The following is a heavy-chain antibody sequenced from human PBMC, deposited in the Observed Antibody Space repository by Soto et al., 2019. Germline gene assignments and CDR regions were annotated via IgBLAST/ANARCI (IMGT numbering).Heavy chain of an antibody. CDR1: GFTFSTYD. CDR3: ARVVWGYSGYDYYFDY. J-gene: IGHJ4*02. V-gene: IGHV3-13*01. CDR2: IGSAGDT. D-gene: IGHD5-12*01. Sequence: GGSLRLSCAASGFTFSTYDMHWVRQATGKGLEWVSAIGSAGDTSYPASVKGRFTISRENAKNSLYLQMNSLRAGYAAVYYCARVVWGYSGYDYYFDYWGQGTLVTVSS.